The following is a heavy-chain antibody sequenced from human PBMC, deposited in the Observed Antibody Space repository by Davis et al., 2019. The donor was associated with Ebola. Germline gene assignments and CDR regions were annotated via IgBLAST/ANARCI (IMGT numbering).Heavy chain of an antibody. Sequence: GGSLRLSCKGSGYSFTSYWIGWVRQMHGKGLEWMGIIYPGDSDTSYSPSFQGQVTISADKSISTAYLQWSSLKASDTAMYYCARRWYSSSWYFDYWGQGTLVTVSS. CDR2: IYPGDSDT. CDR1: GYSFTSYW. V-gene: IGHV5-51*01. D-gene: IGHD6-13*01. CDR3: ARRWYSSSWYFDY. J-gene: IGHJ4*02.